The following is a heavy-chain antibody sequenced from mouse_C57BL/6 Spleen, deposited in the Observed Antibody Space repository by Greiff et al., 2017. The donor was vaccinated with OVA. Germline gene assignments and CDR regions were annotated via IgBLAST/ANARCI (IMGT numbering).Heavy chain of an antibody. CDR1: GYTFTSYD. Sequence: QVQLQQSGPELVKPGASVKLSCKASGYTFTSYDINWVKQRPGQGLEWIGWIYPRAGSTKYNEKFKGKATLTVDTSSSTAYMELHSLTSEDSAVYFCARGDYSNSWFAYWGQGTLVTVSA. CDR2: IYPRAGST. V-gene: IGHV1-85*01. D-gene: IGHD2-5*01. CDR3: ARGDYSNSWFAY. J-gene: IGHJ3*01.